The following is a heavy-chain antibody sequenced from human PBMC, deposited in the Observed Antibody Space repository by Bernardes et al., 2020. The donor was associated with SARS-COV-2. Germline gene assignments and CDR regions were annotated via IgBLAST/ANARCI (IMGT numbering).Heavy chain of an antibody. J-gene: IGHJ4*02. CDR3: ARHNWGVVDF. V-gene: IGHV4-39*01. D-gene: IGHD7-27*01. CDR2: IYYSGST. CDR1: GGSISSSTYY. Sequence: SETLSLTCTVSGGSISSSTYYWGWIRQPPGKSLEWIGSIYYSGSTYYNPSLKSRVTISVDTSKNQFSLQLSSVTAADTAVYHCARHNWGVVDFWGQGTLVTVSS.